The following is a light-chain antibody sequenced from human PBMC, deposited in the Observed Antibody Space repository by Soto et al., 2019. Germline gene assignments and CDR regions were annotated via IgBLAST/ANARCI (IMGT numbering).Light chain of an antibody. J-gene: IGLJ2*01. CDR1: SSNIGINF. CDR2: MNN. CDR3: ATWDDSLIGPV. V-gene: IGLV1-47*01. Sequence: SALTQPPSASGTPGQRVTISCSGSSSNIGINFVSWYQQLPGAAPRLLIYMNNQRPSGVPDRFSGSKSGTSVSLAISGLRSEDEADYYCATWDDSLIGPVFGGGTKLTVL.